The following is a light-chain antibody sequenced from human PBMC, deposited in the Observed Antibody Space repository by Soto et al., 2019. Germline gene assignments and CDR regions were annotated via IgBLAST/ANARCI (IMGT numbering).Light chain of an antibody. Sequence: QSVLTQPPSVSGSPGQSVTISCTGTSSDVGTYNRVSWYQQPPGTAPKLIIFEVSNRPSGVPHRFSGSKSGNTASLTISGLQAEDEADYYCSSFTSSSTLLFGGGTKLTVL. J-gene: IGLJ2*01. CDR3: SSFTSSSTLL. V-gene: IGLV2-18*02. CDR2: EVS. CDR1: SSDVGTYNR.